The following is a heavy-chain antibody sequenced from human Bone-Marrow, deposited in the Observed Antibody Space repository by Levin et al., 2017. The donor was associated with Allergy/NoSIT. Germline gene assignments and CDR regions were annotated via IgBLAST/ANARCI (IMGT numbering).Heavy chain of an antibody. Sequence: PGGSLRLSCAASGFTFTSFWMSWVRQAPGKGLEWVAHIRPDGSDRYYVDSVKGRFTISRDNAKNSMDLQMNSLRVEDTAVYYCVGWGYRVVWGQGISVTVSS. J-gene: IGHJ6*02. D-gene: IGHD5-18*01. V-gene: IGHV3-7*01. CDR3: VGWGYRVV. CDR2: IRPDGSDR. CDR1: GFTFTSFW.